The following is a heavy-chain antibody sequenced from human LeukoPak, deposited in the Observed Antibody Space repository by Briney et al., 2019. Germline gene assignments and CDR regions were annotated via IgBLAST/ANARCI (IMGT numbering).Heavy chain of an antibody. J-gene: IGHJ4*02. D-gene: IGHD3-22*01. CDR2: IRYDRSNK. V-gene: IGHV3-30*02. CDR3: APALEADYYDSSVFDY. CDR1: GFTFSSYW. Sequence: GGSLRLSCAASGFTFSSYWMHWVRQAPGKGLEWVAFIRYDRSNKYYADSVKGRFTISRDNSKNTLYLQMNSLRAEDTAVYHCAPALEADYYDSSVFDYWGQGTWSPSPQ.